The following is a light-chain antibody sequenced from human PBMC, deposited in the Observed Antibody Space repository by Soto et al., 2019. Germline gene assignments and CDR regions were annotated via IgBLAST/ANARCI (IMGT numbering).Light chain of an antibody. CDR2: AAS. V-gene: IGKV3-15*01. CDR3: LQHNSYPLT. J-gene: IGKJ4*01. CDR1: QGVSIN. Sequence: EIEMTQSPTTLSVSPGERATLSCRASQGVSINLAWYQQKPGQAPRLLIYAASTRATGIPARFSGSGSGTEFTLTISSLQPEDFATYYCLQHNSYPLTFGGGTKVEIK.